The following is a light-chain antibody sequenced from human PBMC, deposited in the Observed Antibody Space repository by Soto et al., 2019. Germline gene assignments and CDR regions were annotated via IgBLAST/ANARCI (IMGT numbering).Light chain of an antibody. V-gene: IGKV3-20*01. Sequence: NVLTQSPGTLSFSPGGRATLSRRASQSVSSGYLAWYQHKPGQAPRLLIFGAYIRSAGIPDRFTGSGSGADFTLTISRLEPEDFATYYCQQYNSYSWTFGQGTKV. CDR3: QQYNSYSWT. J-gene: IGKJ1*01. CDR1: QSVSSGY. CDR2: GAY.